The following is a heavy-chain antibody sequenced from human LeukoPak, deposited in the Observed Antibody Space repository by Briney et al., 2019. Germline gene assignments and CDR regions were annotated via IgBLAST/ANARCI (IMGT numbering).Heavy chain of an antibody. V-gene: IGHV4-34*01. Sequence: PSETLSLTCAVYGGSFSGYYWSWIRQPPGKGLEWIGEINHSGSTNYNPSLKSRVTISVDTSKNQFSLKLSSVTAADTAVYYCARETEAGYWYFDLWGRGTLVTVSS. CDR1: GGSFSGYY. D-gene: IGHD6-19*01. CDR2: INHSGST. CDR3: ARETEAGYWYFDL. J-gene: IGHJ2*01.